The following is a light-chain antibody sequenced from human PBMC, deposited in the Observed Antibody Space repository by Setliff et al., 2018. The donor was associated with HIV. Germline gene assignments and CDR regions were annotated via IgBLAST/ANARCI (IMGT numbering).Light chain of an antibody. CDR1: SSDVGGYSY. CDR2: EVS. J-gene: IGLJ1*01. Sequence: QSVLTQPPSASGSPGQSVTISCTGTSSDVGGYSYVSWYQQHPGKAPKLMMYEVSKRPSGVPDRFSCSKSGNTASLTVSGLQAEDEADYYCSSYAGSNNLYVFGTGTKVTV. CDR3: SSYAGSNNLYV. V-gene: IGLV2-8*01.